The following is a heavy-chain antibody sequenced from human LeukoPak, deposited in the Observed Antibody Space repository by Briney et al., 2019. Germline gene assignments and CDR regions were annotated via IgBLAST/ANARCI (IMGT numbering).Heavy chain of an antibody. CDR2: FFHSGST. V-gene: IGHV4-30-2*01. Sequence: SQTLSLTCAVSGGSISSGGYSWSWIRQPPGKGLEWFGYFFHSGSTYYNPSLKSRVTISVDRSKNQFSLKLSSVTAADTAVYYCARAGYCSSTSCLDAFDIWGQGTMVTVSS. J-gene: IGHJ3*02. D-gene: IGHD2-2*01. CDR3: ARAGYCSSTSCLDAFDI. CDR1: GGSISSGGYS.